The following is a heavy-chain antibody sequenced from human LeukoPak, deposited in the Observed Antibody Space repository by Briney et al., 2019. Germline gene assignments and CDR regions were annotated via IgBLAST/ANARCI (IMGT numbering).Heavy chain of an antibody. CDR3: ANPALGSSPYYFDY. J-gene: IGHJ4*02. CDR1: GFTFSDAW. CDR2: ISGSGGST. Sequence: GGSLRLSCAVSGFTFSDAWMTWVRQAPGMGLEWVSAISGSGGSTYYADSVKGRFTISRDNSKNTLYLQMNSLRAEDTAVYYCANPALGSSPYYFDYWGQGTLVTVSS. V-gene: IGHV3-23*01. D-gene: IGHD6-6*01.